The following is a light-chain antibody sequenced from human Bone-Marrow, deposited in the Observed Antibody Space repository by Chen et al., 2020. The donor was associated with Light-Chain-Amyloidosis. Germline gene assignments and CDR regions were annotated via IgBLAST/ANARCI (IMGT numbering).Light chain of an antibody. J-gene: IGLJ3*02. CDR1: SGSIATNY. CDR3: QSYQGSSQGV. Sequence: NFMLTQPHSVSESPGKTVIISCTRSSGSIATNYVQWYQHRPGSYPTTVIYEDDQRPSGVPDRFSGSIDRSSNSPSLTISGLKTEDEADYYCQSYQGSSQGVFGGGTKLTVL. V-gene: IGLV6-57*01. CDR2: EDD.